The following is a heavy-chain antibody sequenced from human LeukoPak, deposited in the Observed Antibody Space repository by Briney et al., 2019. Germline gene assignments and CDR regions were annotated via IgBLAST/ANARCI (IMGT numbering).Heavy chain of an antibody. V-gene: IGHV1-24*01. CDR1: GYTLTELS. CDR3: ATALGSSWYLVYFDY. CDR2: FDPEDGET. J-gene: IGHJ4*02. D-gene: IGHD6-13*01. Sequence: ASVKVSCKVSGYTLTELSMHWVRQAPGKGLEWMGGFDPEDGETIYAQKFQGRVTMTEDTSTDTAYMELSSLRSEDTAVYYCATALGSSWYLVYFDYWGQGTLVTVSS.